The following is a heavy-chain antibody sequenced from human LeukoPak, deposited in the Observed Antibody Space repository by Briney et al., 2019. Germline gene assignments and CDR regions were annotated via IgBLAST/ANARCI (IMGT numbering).Heavy chain of an antibody. CDR2: IFYSGST. CDR1: GGSTSSYY. CDR3: ARDHGSGSFDY. Sequence: SETLSLTCTVSGGSTSSYYWSWIRQPPGKGLEWIGYIFYSGSTNYNPSLKSRVTISVDTSKNQFSLKLSSVTTADTAVYYCARDHGSGSFDYWGQGTLVTVSS. V-gene: IGHV4-59*01. J-gene: IGHJ4*02. D-gene: IGHD3-10*01.